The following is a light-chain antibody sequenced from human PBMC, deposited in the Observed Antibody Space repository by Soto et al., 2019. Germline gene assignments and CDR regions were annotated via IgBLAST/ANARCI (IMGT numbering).Light chain of an antibody. Sequence: DIQMTQSPSSLSASVGDRVTITCQASRGMRNYLNCYQQRPGKAPKLLIDGGSTLETRVPSRFSGRGSATVFTLTISSLQPEDVGTYYCQQYDVLPPTFGGGTKVEIK. CDR3: QQYDVLPPT. CDR2: GGS. CDR1: RGMRNY. J-gene: IGKJ4*01. V-gene: IGKV1-33*01.